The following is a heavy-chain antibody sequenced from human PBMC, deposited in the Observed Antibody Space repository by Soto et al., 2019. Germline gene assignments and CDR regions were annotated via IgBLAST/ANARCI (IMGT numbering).Heavy chain of an antibody. CDR1: GFTFSGYG. Sequence: GGSLRLSCAASGFTFSGYGMHWVRQAPGKGLEWVAVISYDGSNKYYADSVKGRFTISRDNSKNTLYLQMNSLRAEDTAVYYCAKDGEESTVTTYYYYYYMDVWGKGTTVTVSS. V-gene: IGHV3-30*18. CDR2: ISYDGSNK. D-gene: IGHD4-17*01. CDR3: AKDGEESTVTTYYYYYYMDV. J-gene: IGHJ6*03.